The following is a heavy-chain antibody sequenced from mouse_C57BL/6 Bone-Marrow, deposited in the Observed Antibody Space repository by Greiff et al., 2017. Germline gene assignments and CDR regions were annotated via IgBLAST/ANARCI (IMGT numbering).Heavy chain of an antibody. D-gene: IGHD2-4*01. V-gene: IGHV1-9*01. Sequence: VQLQQSGAELMKPGASVKLSCKATGYTFTGYWIEWVKQRPGHGLEWIGEILPGSGSTNNNEKFKGKATFTADTSSNTAYMQLSSLTTEDSAIYYCASGGDYDGGLAYWGQGTLVTVSA. CDR3: ASGGDYDGGLAY. CDR2: ILPGSGST. CDR1: GYTFTGYW. J-gene: IGHJ3*01.